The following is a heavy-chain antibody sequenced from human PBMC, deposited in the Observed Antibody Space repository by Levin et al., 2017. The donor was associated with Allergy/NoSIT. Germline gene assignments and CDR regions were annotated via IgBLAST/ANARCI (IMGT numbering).Heavy chain of an antibody. J-gene: IGHJ4*02. CDR2: ISYDGSNK. Sequence: GESLKISCAASGFTFSSYAMHWVRQAPGKGLEWVAVISYDGSNKYYADSVKGRFTISRDNSKNTLYLQMNSLRAEDTAVYYCARDLGYCSGGSCYSLSGGFDYWGQGTLVTVSS. CDR3: ARDLGYCSGGSCYSLSGGFDY. V-gene: IGHV3-30-3*01. CDR1: GFTFSSYA. D-gene: IGHD2-15*01.